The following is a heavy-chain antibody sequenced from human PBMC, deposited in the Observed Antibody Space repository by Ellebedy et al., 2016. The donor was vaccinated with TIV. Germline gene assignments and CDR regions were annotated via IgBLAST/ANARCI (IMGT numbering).Heavy chain of an antibody. J-gene: IGHJ6*03. CDR1: GYSFTSYW. D-gene: IGHD4-11*01. Sequence: GESLKISCTGSGYSFTSYWIGWVRQMPGKGLEWMGIIYPGDSDTRYSPSFQGQVTISADKSISTAYLQWSSLKASDTAMYYCAQHTVSLGYYYYYKDVWGKGTTVTVSS. CDR2: IYPGDSDT. CDR3: AQHTVSLGYYYYYKDV. V-gene: IGHV5-51*01.